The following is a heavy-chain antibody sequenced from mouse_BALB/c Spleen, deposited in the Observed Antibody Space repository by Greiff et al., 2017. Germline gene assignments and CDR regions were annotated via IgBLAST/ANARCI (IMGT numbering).Heavy chain of an antibody. D-gene: IGHD1-1*01. Sequence: EVQLVESGGGLVQPGGSLKLSCAASGFTFSSFGMPWVRQAPEKGLEWVAYISSGSSTTYYADTVKGRFTISRDNTKNTLFLQMTSLRSEDTAMYYCARAIYYGSGYAMDDWGEGTSVTVSS. CDR3: ARAIYYGSGYAMDD. CDR1: GFTFSSFG. CDR2: ISSGSSTT. V-gene: IGHV5-17*02. J-gene: IGHJ4*01.